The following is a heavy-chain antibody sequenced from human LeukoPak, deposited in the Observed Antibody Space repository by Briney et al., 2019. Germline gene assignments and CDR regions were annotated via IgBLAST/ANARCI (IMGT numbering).Heavy chain of an antibody. CDR3: ARNLPAADY. CDR1: RSTFSCHT. J-gene: IGHJ4*02. D-gene: IGHD2-2*01. Sequence: GALRLSCASSRSTFSCHTMNWVRQAPGKGLEWISYISNTCSVIYYAASVKGRFTISRDNAKNSLYLQMNSVRAEDTAVYYCARNLPAADYWGQGTLVTVSS. CDR2: ISNTCSVI. V-gene: IGHV3-48*04.